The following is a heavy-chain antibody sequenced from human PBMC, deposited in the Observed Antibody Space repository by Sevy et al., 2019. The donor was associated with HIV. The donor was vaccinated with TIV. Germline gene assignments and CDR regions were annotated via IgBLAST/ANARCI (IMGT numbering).Heavy chain of an antibody. CDR2: SRSKAYGGTT. D-gene: IGHD2-2*01. V-gene: IGHV3-49*03. Sequence: GGSLRLSCTASGFTFGDYAMSWFRQAPGKGLEWVGFSRSKAYGGTTEYAASVKGRFTISRDDSKSIAYLQMNSLKTEDTAVYYCTRDHIVVVPAARIAAAGPDYWGQGTLVTVSS. CDR3: TRDHIVVVPAARIAAAGPDY. J-gene: IGHJ4*02. CDR1: GFTFGDYA.